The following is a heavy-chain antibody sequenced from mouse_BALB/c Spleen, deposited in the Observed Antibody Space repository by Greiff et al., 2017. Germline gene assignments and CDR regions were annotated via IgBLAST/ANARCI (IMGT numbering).Heavy chain of an antibody. CDR3: ARMPYYYAMDY. Sequence: QVQLQQSGPELVKPGASVKMSCKASGYTFTSYYIHWVKQRPGQGLEWIGWIYPGDGSTKYNEKFKGKTTLTADKSSSTAYMLLSSLTSEDSAIYFCARMPYYYAMDYWGQGTSVTVSS. CDR2: IYPGDGST. CDR1: GYTFTSYY. J-gene: IGHJ4*01. V-gene: IGHV1S56*01.